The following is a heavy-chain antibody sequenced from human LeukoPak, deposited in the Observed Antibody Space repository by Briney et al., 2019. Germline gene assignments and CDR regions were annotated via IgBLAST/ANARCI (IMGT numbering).Heavy chain of an antibody. CDR2: ISGSGGST. Sequence: GGSLRLSCAASGFTFSSYAMRWVRQAPGKGLEWVSAISGSGGSTYYADSVKGRFTISRDNSKNTLYLQMNSLRAEDTAAYYCAKTQGGWYVGYWGQGTLVTVSS. D-gene: IGHD6-19*01. J-gene: IGHJ4*02. CDR1: GFTFSSYA. V-gene: IGHV3-23*01. CDR3: AKTQGGWYVGY.